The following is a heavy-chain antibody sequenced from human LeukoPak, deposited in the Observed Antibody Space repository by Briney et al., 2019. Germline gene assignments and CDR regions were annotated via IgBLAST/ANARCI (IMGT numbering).Heavy chain of an antibody. V-gene: IGHV4-59*01. CDR1: GGSISSYY. CDR2: IYYSGST. CDR3: ARGLARGYDNYPDY. J-gene: IGHJ4*02. Sequence: SETLSLTCTVSGGSISSYYWSWIRQPPGKGLEWIGYIYYSGSTNYNPSLKSRVTISVDTSKNQFSLKLSSVTAADTAVYYCARGLARGYDNYPDYWGQGTLVTVSS. D-gene: IGHD5-12*01.